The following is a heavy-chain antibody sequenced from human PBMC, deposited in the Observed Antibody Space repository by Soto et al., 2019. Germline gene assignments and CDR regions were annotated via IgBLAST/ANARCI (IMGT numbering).Heavy chain of an antibody. CDR3: ATRLVVTAAPYYYYGMDV. J-gene: IGHJ6*02. V-gene: IGHV1-24*01. Sequence: GASVKVYCKVSGYALTELSMHWVRQAPGKGLEWMGGFDPEDGETIYAQQLQGRVTMTEDTSKDTAYMELSSLRSEDTAVYNCATRLVVTAAPYYYYGMDVWGQGTTVTVSS. CDR1: GYALTELS. D-gene: IGHD2-21*02. CDR2: FDPEDGET.